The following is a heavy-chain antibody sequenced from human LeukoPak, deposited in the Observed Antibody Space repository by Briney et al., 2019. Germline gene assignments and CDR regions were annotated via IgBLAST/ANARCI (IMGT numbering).Heavy chain of an antibody. J-gene: IGHJ4*02. V-gene: IGHV4-34*01. CDR3: ARDGPRYCTNGVCYPFGY. CDR2: INHSGST. D-gene: IGHD2-8*01. Sequence: SETLSLTCAVYGGSFSGYYWSRIRQPPGKGLEWIGEINHSGSTNYNPSLKSRVTISVDTSKNQFSLKLSSVTAADTAVYYCARDGPRYCTNGVCYPFGYWGQGTLVTVSS. CDR1: GGSFSGYY.